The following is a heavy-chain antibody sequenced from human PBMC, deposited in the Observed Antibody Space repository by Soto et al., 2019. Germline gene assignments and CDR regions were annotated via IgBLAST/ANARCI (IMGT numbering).Heavy chain of an antibody. CDR3: ARGPDDSDVPRWDH. CDR1: GYNFNQYY. D-gene: IGHD4-17*01. Sequence: QVQLVQSGPEVRKPGASGRLSCATSGYNFNQYYIHWVRQAPGQGLEWMGIINLRGGTTEYAHKFGGRVTVAGDTSTRTADMELSSLRSEDTAVYFCARGPDDSDVPRWDHWGQGTLITVSS. J-gene: IGHJ4*02. CDR2: INLRGGTT. V-gene: IGHV1-46*02.